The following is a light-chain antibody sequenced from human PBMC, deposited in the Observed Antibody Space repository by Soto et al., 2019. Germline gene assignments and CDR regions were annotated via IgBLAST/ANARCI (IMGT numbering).Light chain of an antibody. J-gene: IGKJ1*01. V-gene: IGKV1-39*01. CDR1: QSISSY. Sequence: DIQMTQSPSALSASVGDRFTITCRASQSISSYLNWYQQKPGKAPHLLIYASSNLQSGVPSRFSGSGSGTDFTLTISNLQPEDFATYYCQQSYTTPRTFGQGTKVDIK. CDR2: ASS. CDR3: QQSYTTPRT.